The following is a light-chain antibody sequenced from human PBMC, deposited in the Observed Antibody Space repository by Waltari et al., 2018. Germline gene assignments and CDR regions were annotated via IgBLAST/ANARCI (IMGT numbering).Light chain of an antibody. CDR2: DES. V-gene: IGLV3-21*01. CDR3: QVWDSTSDHRV. J-gene: IGLJ3*02. CDR1: DIGSKS. Sequence: SYVLTQPPSLSVAPGKTARITCGGNDIGSKSVHWYQQRPGQAPVLVVYDESGRPSGFPERFSGSNSGNAVTLTIGGVEAGDEADYYCQVWDSTSDHRVFGGGTKLTVL.